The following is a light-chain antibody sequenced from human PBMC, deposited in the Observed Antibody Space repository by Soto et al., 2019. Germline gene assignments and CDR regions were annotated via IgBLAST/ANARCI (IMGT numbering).Light chain of an antibody. CDR1: QSISSSY. V-gene: IGKV3-20*01. Sequence: SVFTQSPRPLSLSSGDRATLSCRASQSISSSYLAWYQQAPGQAPRLLIYGASSRATGIPDRFSGSGSGTDFNLTISRLETEDFAVYYCQQYGRSTWTFGQGTKVDIK. CDR2: GAS. J-gene: IGKJ1*01. CDR3: QQYGRSTWT.